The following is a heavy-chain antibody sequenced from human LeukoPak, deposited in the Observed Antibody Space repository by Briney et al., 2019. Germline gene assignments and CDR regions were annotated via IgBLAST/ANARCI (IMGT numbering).Heavy chain of an antibody. Sequence: GASVKVSCKASGGTFSSYAISWVRQAPGQGLEWMGGIIPIFGTANYTQKFQGRVTITTDESTSTAYMELSSLRSEDTAVYYCARVGGDLGGPAYCGGDCYPYWFAPWGQGTLVTVSS. CDR1: GGTFSSYA. CDR3: ARVGGDLGGPAYCGGDCYPYWFAP. V-gene: IGHV1-69*05. CDR2: IIPIFGTA. D-gene: IGHD2-21*01. J-gene: IGHJ5*02.